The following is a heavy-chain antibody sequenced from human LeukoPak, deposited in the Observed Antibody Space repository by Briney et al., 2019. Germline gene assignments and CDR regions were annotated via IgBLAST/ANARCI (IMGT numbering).Heavy chain of an antibody. D-gene: IGHD2-2*01. CDR1: GFTFSSYT. J-gene: IGHJ3*02. CDR2: IKSKTDGGTT. V-gene: IGHV3-15*01. Sequence: PGGSLRLSCAASGFTFSSYTIHWVRQAPGKGLDWVGRIKSKTDGGTTDYAAPVKGRFTISRDDSKNTLYLQMNSLKTEDTAVYYCTTIYCYSTGCYGAFDMWGQGTMVTVSS. CDR3: TTIYCYSTGCYGAFDM.